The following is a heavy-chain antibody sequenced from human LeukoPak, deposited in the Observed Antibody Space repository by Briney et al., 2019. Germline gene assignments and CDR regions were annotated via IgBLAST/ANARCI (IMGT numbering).Heavy chain of an antibody. D-gene: IGHD5-12*01. Sequence: SVKVSCKASGGTCSSYAISWVRQAPGQGLEWMGGIIPIFGTANYAQKFQGRVTITADEFTSTAYMELSSLRSEDTAVYYCAREDSGYDFSDAFDIWGQGTMVTVSS. V-gene: IGHV1-69*13. J-gene: IGHJ3*02. CDR3: AREDSGYDFSDAFDI. CDR2: IIPIFGTA. CDR1: GGTCSSYA.